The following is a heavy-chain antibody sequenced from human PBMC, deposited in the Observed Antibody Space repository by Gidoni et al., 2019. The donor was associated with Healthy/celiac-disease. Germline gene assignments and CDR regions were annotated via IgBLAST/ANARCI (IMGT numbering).Heavy chain of an antibody. CDR2: IRSKAYGGTT. Sequence: EVQLVESGGGLVQPGRSLRLPCTASGFTFGDYAMSWVRQAPGKGLEWVGFIRSKAYGGTTEYAASVKGRFTISRDDSKSIAYLQMNSLKTEDTAVYYCTRDITGTTESFDYWGQGTLVTVSS. J-gene: IGHJ4*02. CDR1: GFTFGDYA. CDR3: TRDITGTTESFDY. V-gene: IGHV3-49*04. D-gene: IGHD1-7*01.